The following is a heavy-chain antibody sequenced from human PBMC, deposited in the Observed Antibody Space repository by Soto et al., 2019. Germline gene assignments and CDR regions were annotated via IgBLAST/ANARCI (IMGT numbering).Heavy chain of an antibody. CDR1: GFSLSTSSVG. J-gene: IGHJ4*02. D-gene: IGHD2-21*01. Sequence: SGPTLVNPTQTLTLTCTFSGFSLSTSSVGVGWIRQPPGKALEWLALISWNDEKRYSPSLKNRLTITKYTSKNQVVLSLSNMDPVDTATYYCAHRRRTYDTGPPVYFDYWGQGALVTAPQ. CDR3: AHRRRTYDTGPPVYFDY. CDR2: ISWNDEK. V-gene: IGHV2-5*01.